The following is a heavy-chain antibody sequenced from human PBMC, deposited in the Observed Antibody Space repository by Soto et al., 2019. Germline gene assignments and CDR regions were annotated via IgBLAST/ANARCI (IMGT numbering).Heavy chain of an antibody. Sequence: QVQLVQSGAEMKNPGASVKVSCKASGYTFINYGISWVRQAPGQGLEWLGWINTYSDRTNYAQEFQGRVSMTAEKSTSTVYMELMSLRSGDTALYYCARDYTGRGYFDLWGQGSLVTVSS. V-gene: IGHV1-18*04. J-gene: IGHJ4*02. CDR1: GYTFINYG. CDR3: ARDYTGRGYFDL. D-gene: IGHD2-8*02. CDR2: INTYSDRT.